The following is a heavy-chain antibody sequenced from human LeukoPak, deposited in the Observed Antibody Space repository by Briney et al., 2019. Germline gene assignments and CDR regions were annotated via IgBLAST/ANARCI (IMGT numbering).Heavy chain of an antibody. CDR1: GFTFSSYS. CDR2: ISSSSSYI. D-gene: IGHD6-19*01. J-gene: IGHJ3*02. CDR3: ARVYTGGWYSRRRSSHAFDI. Sequence: GGSLRLSCAASGFTFSSYSMNWVRQAPGEGLEWVSSISSSSSYIYYADSVKGRFTISRDNAKNSLYLQMNSLRAEDTAVYYCARVYTGGWYSRRRSSHAFDIWGQGTMVTVSS. V-gene: IGHV3-21*01.